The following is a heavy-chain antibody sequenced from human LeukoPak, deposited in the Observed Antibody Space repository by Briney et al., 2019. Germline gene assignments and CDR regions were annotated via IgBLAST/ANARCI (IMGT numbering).Heavy chain of an antibody. CDR2: IYYSGST. D-gene: IGHD6-13*01. CDR1: GGSISSSSYY. J-gene: IGHJ4*02. V-gene: IGHV4-39*01. CDR3: ARYSSSWYSNY. Sequence: SETLSLTCTVSGGSISSSSYYWGWLRQPPGKGLEWIGSIYYSGSTYYNPSLKSRVTISVDTSKNQFSLKLSSVTAADTAVYYCARYSSSWYSNYWGQGTLVTVSS.